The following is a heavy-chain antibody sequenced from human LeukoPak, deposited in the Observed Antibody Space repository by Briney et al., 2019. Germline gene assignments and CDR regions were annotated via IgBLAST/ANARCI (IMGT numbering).Heavy chain of an antibody. CDR2: IIAYYGNT. V-gene: IGHV1-18*01. CDR1: GYTFTSYG. Sequence: ASVKVSCKASGYTFTSYGISWVRQAPGQGLEWMGGIIAYYGNTNYAQKLQGRGTMTTDTSTSTAYMELRSLRSDDTAVYYCARDYGYYYDSSGTVYYFDYWGQGPLVTVSS. CDR3: ARDYGYYYDSSGTVYYFDY. J-gene: IGHJ4*02. D-gene: IGHD3-22*01.